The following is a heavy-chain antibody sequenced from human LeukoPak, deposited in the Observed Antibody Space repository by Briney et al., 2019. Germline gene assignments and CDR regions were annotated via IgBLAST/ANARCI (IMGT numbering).Heavy chain of an antibody. CDR1: GITFSNYW. J-gene: IGHJ4*02. CDR2: IKQDGSDK. D-gene: IGHD2-21*02. V-gene: IGHV3-7*03. Sequence: GGSLRLSCAASGITFSNYWMKWVRQAPGKGLEWLATIKQDGSDKFYVDSVKGRFTISRDNARNSLFLQMNSLRAEDTAVYYCATYHNTLTAKRSYYWGQGTLVTVSS. CDR3: ATYHNTLTAKRSYY.